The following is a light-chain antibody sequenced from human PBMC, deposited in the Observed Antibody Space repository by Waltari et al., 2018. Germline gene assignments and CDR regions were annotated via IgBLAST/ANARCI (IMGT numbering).Light chain of an antibody. CDR3: QQRSIWPLT. CDR2: DAS. CDR1: QSISSN. J-gene: IGKJ4*01. Sequence: EIVLTQSPATLSSSPGERATLSCRASQSISSNLAWYQFRPGQAPRLLIYDASNRATGIPARFSGSGSGTDFTLTINSLEPEDFAVYYCQQRSIWPLTFGGGTKVEIK. V-gene: IGKV3-11*01.